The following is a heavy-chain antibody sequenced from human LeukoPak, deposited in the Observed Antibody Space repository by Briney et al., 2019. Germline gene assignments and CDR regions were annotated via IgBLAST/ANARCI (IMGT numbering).Heavy chain of an antibody. Sequence: GASVKVSCKASGYTFTSYDINWVRQATGQGLEWMGWMNPNSGNTGYAQKFQGRVTMARNTSISTAYMELSSLRSEDTAVYYCARDQGGYSGYETDYWGQGTLVTVSS. J-gene: IGHJ4*02. CDR2: MNPNSGNT. CDR1: GYTFTSYD. D-gene: IGHD5-12*01. CDR3: ARDQGGYSGYETDY. V-gene: IGHV1-8*01.